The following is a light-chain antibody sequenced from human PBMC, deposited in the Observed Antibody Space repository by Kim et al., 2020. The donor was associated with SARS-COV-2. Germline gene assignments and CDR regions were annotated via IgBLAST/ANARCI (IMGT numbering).Light chain of an antibody. V-gene: IGLV1-44*01. CDR1: SSNIGSPA. J-gene: IGLJ2*01. CDR2: SNK. CDR3: ATWDDSLNAVV. Sequence: GQRVTFSCSGNSSNIGSPAVSWDQQLPGAAPKLLIYSNKQRPSGVPDRFSGSKSGTSASLAISGLQSEDEADYYCATWDDSLNAVVFGGGTQLTVL.